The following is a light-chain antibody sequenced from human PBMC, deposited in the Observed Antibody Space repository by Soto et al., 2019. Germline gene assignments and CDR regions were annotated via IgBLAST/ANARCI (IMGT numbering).Light chain of an antibody. CDR2: GAS. J-gene: IGKJ5*01. CDR1: QSVNSNY. Sequence: EIVLTQSPGTLSLSPGERATLSCRASQSVNSNYLAWYQQKSGQAPRLLIYGASSRATGIADRFSGSGSGTDFTLTISRLEPEDCAAYHCQQYGSSPITFGQGTRLEIK. CDR3: QQYGSSPIT. V-gene: IGKV3-20*01.